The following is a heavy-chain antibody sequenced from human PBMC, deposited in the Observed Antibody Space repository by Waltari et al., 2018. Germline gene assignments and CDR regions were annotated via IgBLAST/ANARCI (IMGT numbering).Heavy chain of an antibody. CDR2: IQRSEGT. CDR1: GDSMSSGDW. Sequence: QMQLQESGPGLVTPSGTLSVTCTVSGDSMSSGDWWSWFRQSPEKGLAWIGQIQRSEGTHYNPSFESRVTISMDSSTNQFSLKVTSTTAADTAVYYCARDRGRGIYLDSWGRGTLVTVSP. J-gene: IGHJ4*02. CDR3: ARDRGRGIYLDS. D-gene: IGHD2-15*01. V-gene: IGHV4-4*02.